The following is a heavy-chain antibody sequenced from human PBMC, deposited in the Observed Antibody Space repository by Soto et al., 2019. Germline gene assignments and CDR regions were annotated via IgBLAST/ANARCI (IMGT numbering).Heavy chain of an antibody. D-gene: IGHD6-6*01. J-gene: IGHJ6*02. Sequence: EVQLVESGGGLVKPGGSLRLSCAASGFTFSSYNMKWVRQAPGKGLEWVASIVSSGVTYIYYYKDSVRGRFTISRDNAKNSLFLQMNSLRAEDTAIYYCARAARPTPTYYYAMDVWGHGTTVTVSS. CDR3: ARAARPTPTYYYAMDV. CDR2: IVSSGVTYI. CDR1: GFTFSSYN. V-gene: IGHV3-21*01.